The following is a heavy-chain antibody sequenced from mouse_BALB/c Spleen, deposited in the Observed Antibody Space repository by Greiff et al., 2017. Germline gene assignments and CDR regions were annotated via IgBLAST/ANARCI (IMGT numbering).Heavy chain of an antibody. CDR1: GYTFTDYN. V-gene: IGHV1S29*02. CDR2: IYPYNGGT. CDR3: ARGDFLNYYGSSLYYFDY. D-gene: IGHD1-1*01. J-gene: IGHJ2*01. Sequence: EVKLQESGPELVKPGASVKISCKASGYTFTDYNMHWVKQSHGKSLEWIGYIYPYNGGTGYNQKFKSKATLTVDNSSSTAYMELRSLTSEDSAVYYCARGDFLNYYGSSLYYFDYWGQGTTLTVSS.